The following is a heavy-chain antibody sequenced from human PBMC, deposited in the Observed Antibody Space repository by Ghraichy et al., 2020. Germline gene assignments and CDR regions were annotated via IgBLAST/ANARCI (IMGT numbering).Heavy chain of an antibody. CDR2: ISAYNGDT. Sequence: ASVKVSCKASNYTFTSYGITWVRQAPGQGLEWMGWISAYNGDTNYAQNLQGRVTMTTDTSTNTAYMELRSLRSDDTAVYYCAREYCSSSSCYRYFQHWGQGTLVTVSS. V-gene: IGHV1-18*01. D-gene: IGHD2-2*02. CDR3: AREYCSSSSCYRYFQH. CDR1: NYTFTSYG. J-gene: IGHJ1*01.